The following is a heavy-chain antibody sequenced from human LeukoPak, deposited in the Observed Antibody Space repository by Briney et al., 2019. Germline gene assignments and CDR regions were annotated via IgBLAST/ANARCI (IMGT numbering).Heavy chain of an antibody. V-gene: IGHV4-4*02. D-gene: IGHD2-15*01. CDR1: GGSISSSNW. CDR3: ARVSSGCSGGSCYAVNGWFDP. Sequence: KASETLSLTCAVSGGSISSSNWWSWVRQPPGKGLEWIGEIYHSGSTNYNPSLKSRVTISVDKSKNQFSLKLSSVTAADTAVYYCARVSSGCSGGSCYAVNGWFDPWGQGTLVTVSS. J-gene: IGHJ5*02. CDR2: IYHSGST.